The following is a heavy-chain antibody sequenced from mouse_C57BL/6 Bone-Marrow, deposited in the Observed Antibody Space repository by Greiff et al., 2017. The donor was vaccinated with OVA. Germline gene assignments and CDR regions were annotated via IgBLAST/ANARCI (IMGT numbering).Heavy chain of an antibody. D-gene: IGHD4-1*01. CDR1: GFTFSSYA. Sequence: EVQGVESGGGLVKPGGSLKLSCAASGFTFSSYAMSWVRQTPEKRLEWVATISDGGSYTYYPDNVKGRFTISRDNAKNNLYLQMSQLKSEDTAMYYCARGANWAWFAYWGQGTLVTVSA. V-gene: IGHV5-4*01. J-gene: IGHJ3*01. CDR3: ARGANWAWFAY. CDR2: ISDGGSYT.